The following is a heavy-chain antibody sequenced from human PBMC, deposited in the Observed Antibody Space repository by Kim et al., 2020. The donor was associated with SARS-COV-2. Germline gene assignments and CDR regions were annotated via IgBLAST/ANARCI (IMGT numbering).Heavy chain of an antibody. CDR1: GYTLTELS. CDR3: ATLKGAWFGEENYYHYYMDV. Sequence: ASVKVSCKVSGYTLTELSMHWVRQAPGKGLEWMGGFDPEDGETIYAQKFQGRVTMTEDTSTDTAYMELSSLRSEDTAVYYCATLKGAWFGEENYYHYYMDVWGKGPTLPV. CDR2: FDPEDGET. D-gene: IGHD3-10*01. V-gene: IGHV1-24*01. J-gene: IGHJ6*03.